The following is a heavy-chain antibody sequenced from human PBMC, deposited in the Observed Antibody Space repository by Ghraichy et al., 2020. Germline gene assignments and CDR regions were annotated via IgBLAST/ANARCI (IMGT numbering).Heavy chain of an antibody. D-gene: IGHD3-16*02. CDR3: AGAPPSGSNRLFDH. J-gene: IGHJ5*02. V-gene: IGHV4-4*07. CDR2: IYPNENT. Sequence: SETLSLTCSVSGGSISSSYWNWIRQPAGKGLEWIGRIYPNENTHYNPSLQSRVSMSLDRTKNQFSLRLESVTAADTAIYYCAGAPPSGSNRLFDHWGQGTHVFVSS. CDR1: GGSISSSY.